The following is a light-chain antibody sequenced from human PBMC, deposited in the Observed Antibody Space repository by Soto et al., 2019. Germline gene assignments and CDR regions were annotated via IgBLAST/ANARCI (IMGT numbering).Light chain of an antibody. J-gene: IGLJ3*02. CDR1: SSDIGTYNY. Sequence: QSVLTQPPSASGSLGQSVTISCTGSSSDIGTYNYVSWYQQNPGKAPKLMIYEVTKRPSGVPDRFSGSTSGNTASLTVSGLQADDEADYYCSSYAGSNNFVVFGGGTKLTVL. V-gene: IGLV2-8*01. CDR2: EVT. CDR3: SSYAGSNNFVV.